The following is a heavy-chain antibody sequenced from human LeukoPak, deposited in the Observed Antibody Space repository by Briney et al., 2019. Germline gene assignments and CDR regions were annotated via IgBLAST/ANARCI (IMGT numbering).Heavy chain of an antibody. D-gene: IGHD6-6*01. V-gene: IGHV3-48*04. CDR2: ISSSSSTI. CDR3: ARIEYSSSSGNNYFDY. Sequence: GGSLRLSCAASGFTFSSYSMNWVRQAPGKGLEWVSYISSSSSTIYYADSVKGRFTISRDNAKNSLYLQMNSLRAEDTAVYYCARIEYSSSSGNNYFDYWGQGTLVTVSS. CDR1: GFTFSSYS. J-gene: IGHJ4*02.